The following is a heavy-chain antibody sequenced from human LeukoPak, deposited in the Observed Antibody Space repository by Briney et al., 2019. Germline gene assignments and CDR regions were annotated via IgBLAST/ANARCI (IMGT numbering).Heavy chain of an antibody. J-gene: IGHJ4*02. CDR1: GFTFSSYA. V-gene: IGHV3-23*01. D-gene: IGHD1-26*01. CDR3: AKGIRELRRSWCYFDY. Sequence: GGSLRLSCAASGFTFSSYAMSWVRQAPGKGLEWVSAISGSGGSTYYADSVKGRFTISRDNSKNTLYLQMNSLRAEDTAVYYCAKGIRELRRSWCYFDYWGQGTLVTVSS. CDR2: ISGSGGST.